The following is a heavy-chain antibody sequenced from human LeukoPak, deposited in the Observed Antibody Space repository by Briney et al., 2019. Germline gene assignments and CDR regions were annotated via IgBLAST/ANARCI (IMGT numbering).Heavy chain of an antibody. D-gene: IGHD3-10*01. CDR2: IYHSGST. CDR1: GYSISSGYY. CDR3: ARLFRMVRGVIIDSAWFDP. Sequence: SETLSLTCTVSGYSISSGYYWGWIRQPPGKGLEGIGSIYHSGSTYYNPSLKSRVTISVDTSKNQFSLKLSSVTAADTAVYYCARLFRMVRGVIIDSAWFDPWGQGTLVTVSS. V-gene: IGHV4-38-2*02. J-gene: IGHJ5*02.